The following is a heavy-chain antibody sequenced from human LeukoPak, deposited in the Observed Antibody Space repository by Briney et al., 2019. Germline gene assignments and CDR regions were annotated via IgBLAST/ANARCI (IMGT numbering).Heavy chain of an antibody. CDR1: RFTFTNYG. CDR3: ARARYCSSSSCYIDY. D-gene: IGHD2-2*02. CDR2: ISGGGDST. Sequence: PGGSLRLSCAASRFTFTNYGMSWVRQAPGKGLEWVSGISGGGDSTYYVDSVKGRFTISRDNAKNTLYLQMNGLRAEDTAVYYCARARYCSSSSCYIDYWGQGTLVTVS. V-gene: IGHV3-23*01. J-gene: IGHJ4*02.